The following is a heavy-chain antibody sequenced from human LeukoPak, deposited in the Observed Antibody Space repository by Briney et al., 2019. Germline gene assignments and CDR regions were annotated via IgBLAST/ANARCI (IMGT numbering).Heavy chain of an antibody. CDR1: GGSISTYY. D-gene: IGHD5-12*01. Sequence: PSETLSLTCTVSGGSISTYYWSWIRQPPGKGLEWIGYIYHSGSTNYNPSLKSRVTISVDTSQNQFSLNLSSVTAADTAIYYCARDGYSGSDALWGQGTLVTVSS. J-gene: IGHJ4*02. V-gene: IGHV4-59*01. CDR3: ARDGYSGSDAL. CDR2: IYHSGST.